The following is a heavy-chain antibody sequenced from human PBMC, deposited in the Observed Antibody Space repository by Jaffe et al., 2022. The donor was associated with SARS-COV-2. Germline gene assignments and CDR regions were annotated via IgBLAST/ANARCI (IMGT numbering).Heavy chain of an antibody. J-gene: IGHJ4*02. CDR1: EFSFSSYA. D-gene: IGHD3-10*01. CDR3: AKCFGPGSGSYLHDL. Sequence: EVQLLESGGGLKQPGESLRLSCTPSEFSFSSYAMSWVRQAPGKGLEWVSTISNFGGGTFYADSVKGRFTISRDNSKKRLFLQMDSLRVEDTAVYYCAKCFGPGSGSYLHDLWGQGSLVTVSS. V-gene: IGHV3-23*01. CDR2: ISNFGGGT.